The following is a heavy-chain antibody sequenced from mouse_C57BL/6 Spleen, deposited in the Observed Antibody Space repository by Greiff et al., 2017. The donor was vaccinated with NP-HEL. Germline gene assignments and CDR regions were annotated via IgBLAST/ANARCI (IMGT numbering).Heavy chain of an antibody. V-gene: IGHV5-12*01. Sequence: EVQVVESGGGLVQPGGSLKLSCAASGFTFSDYYMYWVRQTPEKRLEWVAYISNGGGSTYYPDTVKGRFTISRDNAKNTLYLQMSRLKSEDTAMYYCARQGDYDYDGAWFAYWGQGTLVTVSA. CDR3: ARQGDYDYDGAWFAY. J-gene: IGHJ3*01. CDR2: ISNGGGST. D-gene: IGHD2-4*01. CDR1: GFTFSDYY.